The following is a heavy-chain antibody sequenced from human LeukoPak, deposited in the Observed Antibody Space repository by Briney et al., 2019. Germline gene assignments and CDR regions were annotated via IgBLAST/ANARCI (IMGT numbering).Heavy chain of an antibody. CDR3: AELGITMIGGV. CDR1: GFTFSSYS. V-gene: IGHV3-21*01. CDR2: ISSRSSCI. J-gene: IGHJ6*04. Sequence: GGSLRLSCAASGFTFSSYSMNWVSQAPGKGLEWVSSISSRSSCIDYADSVKGRFTISRDNAKNSLYLQMNSLRAEDTAVYYCAELGITMIGGVWGKGTTVTISS. D-gene: IGHD3-10*02.